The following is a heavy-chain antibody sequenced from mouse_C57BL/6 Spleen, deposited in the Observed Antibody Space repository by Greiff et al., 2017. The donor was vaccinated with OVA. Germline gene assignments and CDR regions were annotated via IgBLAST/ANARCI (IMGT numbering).Heavy chain of an antibody. D-gene: IGHD2-5*01. Sequence: QVQLQQPGAELVKPGASVKMSCKASGYTFTSYWITWVKQRPGQGLEWIGDIYPGRGSTNYNEKFKSKATLTVDTSSSTSYMQLISLTSEDSAVYYCARGYSNYLYYFDYWGQGTTLTVSS. V-gene: IGHV1-55*01. J-gene: IGHJ2*01. CDR3: ARGYSNYLYYFDY. CDR1: GYTFTSYW. CDR2: IYPGRGST.